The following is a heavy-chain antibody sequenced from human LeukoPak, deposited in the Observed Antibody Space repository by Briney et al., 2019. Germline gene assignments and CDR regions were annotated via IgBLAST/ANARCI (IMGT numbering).Heavy chain of an antibody. CDR2: INTNTGNP. V-gene: IGHV7-4-1*02. CDR1: GYTFTSYA. J-gene: IGHJ4*02. Sequence: ASVKVSCKASGYTFTSYAMNWVRQAPGQGLEWMGWINTNTGNPTYAQGFTGRFVFSLDTSVSTAYLQISSLKAEDTAVYYCARGGAAYQPLPLNYWGQGTLVTVSS. D-gene: IGHD2-2*01. CDR3: ARGGAAYQPLPLNY.